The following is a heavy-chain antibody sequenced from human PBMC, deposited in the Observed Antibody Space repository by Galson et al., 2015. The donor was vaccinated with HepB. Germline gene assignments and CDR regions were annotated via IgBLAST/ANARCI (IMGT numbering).Heavy chain of an antibody. CDR1: GFTFSRFA. J-gene: IGHJ6*02. D-gene: IGHD3-3*01. CDR3: ARRRGRIFGVFADYGMDV. Sequence: SLRLSCAASGFTFSRFAMSWVRQAPGKGLEWVSTISDSGASAYYADSVKGRFTISRNNAKNSVYLQMNSLRAEDTAVYFCARRRGRIFGVFADYGMDVWGPGATVSVSS. CDR2: ISDSGASA. V-gene: IGHV3-23*01.